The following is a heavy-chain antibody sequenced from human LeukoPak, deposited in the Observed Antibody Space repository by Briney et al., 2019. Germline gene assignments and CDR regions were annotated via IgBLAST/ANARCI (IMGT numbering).Heavy chain of an antibody. CDR3: AKDLNYGFDS. CDR2: ISGSGDKT. D-gene: IGHD3-10*01. V-gene: IGHV3-23*01. CDR1: GFAFRTYA. J-gene: IGHJ4*02. Sequence: GESLRLSCAASGFAFRTYAMSWVRQAPGKGLERVSAISGSGDKTYYAESVRGRFTISRDNSKNTLYLQMNSLRAEDSAVYYCAKDLNYGFDSWGQGTLVTVSS.